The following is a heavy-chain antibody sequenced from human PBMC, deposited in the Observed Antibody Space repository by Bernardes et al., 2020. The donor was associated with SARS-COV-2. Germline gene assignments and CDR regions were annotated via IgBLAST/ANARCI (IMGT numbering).Heavy chain of an antibody. J-gene: IGHJ6*02. CDR1: GRSFTGYY. Sequence: SEPLSLTCAVYGRSFTGYYWSWIRQPPGKGLEWIGEIDQSGNTNSNPSLKSRVTISVDTSRKQFSLKVTAVTAADMAGYYCASGYCSSTSCPSYYYYGMDVWGQGTTVTVSS. V-gene: IGHV4-34*01. CDR2: IDQSGNT. CDR3: ASGYCSSTSCPSYYYYGMDV. D-gene: IGHD2-2*01.